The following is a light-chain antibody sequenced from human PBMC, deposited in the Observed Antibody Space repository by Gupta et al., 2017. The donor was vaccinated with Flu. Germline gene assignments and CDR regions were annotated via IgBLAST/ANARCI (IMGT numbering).Light chain of an antibody. Sequence: PSSLSASVGDRVTITCQASQDISHYLSWSQQKPGKAPKLLIYDASNLQTGVPSRFSGSGSGTNFTFSISGLQPEDFATYYCQHYDRLPFTFGPGTTVDIK. CDR2: DAS. CDR1: QDISHY. CDR3: QHYDRLPFT. J-gene: IGKJ3*01. V-gene: IGKV1-33*01.